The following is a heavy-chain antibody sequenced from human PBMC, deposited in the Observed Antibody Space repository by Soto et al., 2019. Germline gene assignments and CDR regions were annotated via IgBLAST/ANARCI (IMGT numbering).Heavy chain of an antibody. J-gene: IGHJ4*02. CDR1: GFTFSSFT. CDR2: ISGSSSLT. CDR3: VRGDSRDY. Sequence: EAQLVESGGGLVKPGGSLRMSCAASGFTFSSFTLNWVRQAPGKGLEWLSSISGSSSLTYYADSVRGRFTISRDNAKNSLYLQMISLRVEGEAVYYCVRGDSRDYWGQGTLVTISS. V-gene: IGHV3-21*01.